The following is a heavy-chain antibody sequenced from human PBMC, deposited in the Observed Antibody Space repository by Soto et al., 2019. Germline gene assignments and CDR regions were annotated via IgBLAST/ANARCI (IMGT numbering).Heavy chain of an antibody. D-gene: IGHD2-2*01. V-gene: IGHV4-59*08. CDR2: IYYSGST. J-gene: IGHJ6*03. CDR1: GGSISSYY. CDR3: ARQYCSSISCSPYMDV. Sequence: SETLSLTCTVSGGSISSYYWSWIRQPPGKGLEWIGYIYYSGSTNYNPSLKSRVTISVDTSKNQFSLKLSSVTAADTAVYYCARQYCSSISCSPYMDVWGKGTTVTVSS.